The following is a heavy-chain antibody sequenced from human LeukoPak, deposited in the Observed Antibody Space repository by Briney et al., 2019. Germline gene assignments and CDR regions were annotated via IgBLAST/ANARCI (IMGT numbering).Heavy chain of an antibody. Sequence: PGGSLRLSCAASGFTFSSYWMSWVRQAPGKGLEWVANIKQDGSEKYYVDSAKGRFTISRDNAKNSLYLQMNSLRAEDTAVYYCASRTYSSGWYVGYWGQGTLVTVSS. CDR3: ASRTYSSGWYVGY. V-gene: IGHV3-7*01. CDR1: GFTFSSYW. D-gene: IGHD6-19*01. J-gene: IGHJ4*02. CDR2: IKQDGSEK.